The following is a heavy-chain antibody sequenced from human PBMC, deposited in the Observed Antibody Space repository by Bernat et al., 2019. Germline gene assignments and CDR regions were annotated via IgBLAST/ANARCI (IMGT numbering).Heavy chain of an antibody. CDR1: GFTFSSYA. CDR3: ARDSSPTTVTTFGDALDI. CDR2: IYSGGMT. J-gene: IGHJ3*02. V-gene: IGHV3-23*05. Sequence: EVQLLESGGGLVQPGGSLRLSCAASGFTFSSYAMSWVRQAPGKGLEWVSAIYSGGMTYYADAVKSRFTISRDNSKNTLYLQMNSLRVDDTAVYYCARDSSPTTVTTFGDALDIWGQGTVVTVSS. D-gene: IGHD3-16*01.